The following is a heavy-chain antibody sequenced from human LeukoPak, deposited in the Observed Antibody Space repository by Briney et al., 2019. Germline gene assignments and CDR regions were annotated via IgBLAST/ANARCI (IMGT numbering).Heavy chain of an antibody. CDR1: GFTFSSYT. Sequence: GGSLRLSCAASGFTFSSYTMNWVRQAPGKGLEWVSSISTSSSYIYYADSVKGRFTISRDNSKNTLYLQMNSLRAEDTAVYYCTRNPVAGMVYYFDYWGQGTLVTVSS. CDR3: TRNPVAGMVYYFDY. V-gene: IGHV3-21*01. J-gene: IGHJ4*02. CDR2: ISTSSSYI. D-gene: IGHD6-19*01.